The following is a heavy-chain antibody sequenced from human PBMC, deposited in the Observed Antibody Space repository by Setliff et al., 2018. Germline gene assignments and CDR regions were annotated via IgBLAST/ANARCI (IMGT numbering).Heavy chain of an antibody. V-gene: IGHV3-21*01. J-gene: IGHJ3*02. Sequence: GGSLRLSCAASGLTLTPYTMTWVRQAPGKGLEWVSSISDSSFHIYYRDSVRGRFTISRDNAKNSLYLQMNSLRADDTAVYYCARSAANGGHDPFDIWGQGTMVTVSS. CDR2: ISDSSFHI. CDR1: GLTLTPYT. CDR3: ARSAANGGHDPFDI. D-gene: IGHD6-25*01.